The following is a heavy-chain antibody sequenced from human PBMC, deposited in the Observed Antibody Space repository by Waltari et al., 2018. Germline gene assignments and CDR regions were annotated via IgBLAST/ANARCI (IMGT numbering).Heavy chain of an antibody. J-gene: IGHJ1*01. CDR3: AGLSNKRYAEYFQH. CDR2: INHSGST. Sequence: QVQLQQWGAGLLKPSETLSLTCAVYGGSFSGYYWSWIRQPPGKGLEWIGEINHSGSTNYNPSLKSRVTISVDTSKNQFSLKLSSVTAADTAVYYCAGLSNKRYAEYFQHWGQGTLVTVSS. CDR1: GGSFSGYY. D-gene: IGHD3-9*01. V-gene: IGHV4-34*01.